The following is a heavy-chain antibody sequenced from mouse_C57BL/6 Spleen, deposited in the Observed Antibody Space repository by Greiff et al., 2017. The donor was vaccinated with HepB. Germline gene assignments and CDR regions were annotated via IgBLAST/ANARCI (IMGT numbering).Heavy chain of an antibody. CDR3: SRYGYGSSYDYFDY. CDR1: GYTFTSYG. Sequence: QVQLQQSGAELARPGASVKLSCKASGYTFTSYGISWVKQRTGQGLEWIGEIYPRSGNTYYNEKFKGKATLTADKSSSTAYMELRSLPSEDSAVYFGSRYGYGSSYDYFDYWGQGTALTVSA. J-gene: IGHJ2*01. CDR2: IYPRSGNT. V-gene: IGHV1-81*01. D-gene: IGHD1-1*01.